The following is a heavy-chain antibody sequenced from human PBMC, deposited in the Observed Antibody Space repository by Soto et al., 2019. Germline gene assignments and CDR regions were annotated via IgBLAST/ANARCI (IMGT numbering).Heavy chain of an antibody. CDR2: ISYDGSNK. D-gene: IGHD6-6*01. V-gene: IGHV3-30*18. J-gene: IGHJ6*02. CDR3: AKGSYKNAARGAYYYYGMDV. Sequence: GGSLRLSCAASGFPFSSYGMHWVRQAPGKGLEWVAVISYDGSNKYYADSVKGRFTISRDNSKNTLYLQMNSLRAEDTAVYYCAKGSYKNAARGAYYYYGMDVWGQGTTVTVSS. CDR1: GFPFSSYG.